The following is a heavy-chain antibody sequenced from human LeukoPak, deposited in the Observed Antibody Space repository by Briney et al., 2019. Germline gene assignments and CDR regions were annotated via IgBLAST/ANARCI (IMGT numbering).Heavy chain of an antibody. J-gene: IGHJ6*03. D-gene: IGHD3-22*01. Sequence: GGSLRLSCAASGFTFSSYGMHWVRQAPGKGLEWVAFIRYDGSNKYYADSVKGRFTISRDNAKNSLYLQMNSLRAEDTAVYYCAVGDSSGYYLLAYYYYYYMDVWGKGTTVTVSS. CDR1: GFTFSSYG. CDR2: IRYDGSNK. V-gene: IGHV3-30*02. CDR3: AVGDSSGYYLLAYYYYYYMDV.